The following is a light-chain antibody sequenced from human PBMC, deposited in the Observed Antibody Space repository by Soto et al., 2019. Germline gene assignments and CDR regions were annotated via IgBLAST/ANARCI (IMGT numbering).Light chain of an antibody. J-gene: IGKJ1*01. CDR3: QQSYSTPHT. CDR1: QSISSY. Sequence: DIQMTQSPSSLSASVGDRVTITCRASQSISSYLNWYQQKPGKAPKLLIYAASSLQSGVTSRFSGSGYGTDFTLTISSLQPEDFATYYCQQSYSTPHTFGQGTKVEIK. CDR2: AAS. V-gene: IGKV1-39*01.